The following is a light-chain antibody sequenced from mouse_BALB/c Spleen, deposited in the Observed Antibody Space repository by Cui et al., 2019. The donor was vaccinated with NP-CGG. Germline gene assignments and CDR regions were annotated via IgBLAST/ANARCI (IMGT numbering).Light chain of an antibody. Sequence: QAFVPQESALPTSPGETVTLTCRSSTGAVTTNNYANWVQEKPDHLFTGLIGGTNNRAPGVPARFSGSLIGDKAALTITGAQTEDEAIYFCALWYSNHWVFGGGTKLTVL. CDR2: GTN. CDR1: TGAVTTNNY. V-gene: IGLV1*01. J-gene: IGLJ1*01. CDR3: ALWYSNHWV.